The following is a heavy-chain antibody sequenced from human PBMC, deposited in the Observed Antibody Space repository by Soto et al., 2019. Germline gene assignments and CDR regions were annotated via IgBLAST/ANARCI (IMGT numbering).Heavy chain of an antibody. CDR3: AVYGGNRYWYFDL. D-gene: IGHD4-17*01. CDR1: GYTFTSYD. Sequence: QVQLVQSGAEVKKPGASVKVSCKASGYTFTSYDINWVRQATGQGLEWMGWMNPNSGNTGYAEKSQGRVTXTXNXXISTAYMELSSLRSEDTAVYYCAVYGGNRYWYFDLWGRGTLVTVSS. J-gene: IGHJ2*01. V-gene: IGHV1-8*01. CDR2: MNPNSGNT.